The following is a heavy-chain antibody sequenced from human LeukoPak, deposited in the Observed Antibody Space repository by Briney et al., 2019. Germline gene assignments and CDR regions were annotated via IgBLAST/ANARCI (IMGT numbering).Heavy chain of an antibody. CDR2: ISSSSSYI. Sequence: PGGSLRLSCVGTGFTFSTYRMNWVSQAPGKGLEWVSSISSSSSYIYYADSVKGRITISRDNAKNSLYLQMNSLRVEDTAVYYCARDKDVYFDYWGQGTLVTVSS. J-gene: IGHJ4*02. CDR3: ARDKDVYFDY. CDR1: GFTFSTYR. V-gene: IGHV3-21*01.